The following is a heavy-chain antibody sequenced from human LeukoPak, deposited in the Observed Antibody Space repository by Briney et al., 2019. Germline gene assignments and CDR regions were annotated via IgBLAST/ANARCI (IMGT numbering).Heavy chain of an antibody. Sequence: GGSLRLSCAASGFTFSSYSMNWVRQAPGKGLEWVSSISSSSSYIYYADSVKGRFTISRDNAKNSLYLQMNSLRAEDAAVYYCARDFHTANNWFDPWGQGTLVTVSS. CDR3: ARDFHTANNWFDP. J-gene: IGHJ5*02. D-gene: IGHD5-18*01. CDR1: GFTFSSYS. CDR2: ISSSSSYI. V-gene: IGHV3-21*01.